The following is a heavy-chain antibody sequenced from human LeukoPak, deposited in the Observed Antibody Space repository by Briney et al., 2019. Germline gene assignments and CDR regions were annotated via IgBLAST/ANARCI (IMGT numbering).Heavy chain of an antibody. CDR2: IIPILGIA. V-gene: IGHV1-69*04. CDR1: GGTFSSYA. Sequence: GASVKVSCKASGGTFSSYAISWVRQAPGQGLEWMGRIIPILGIANYAQKFQGRVTITADNSTSTAYMELSSLRSEDTAVYYCARADSSSSAFDYWGQGTLVTVSS. CDR3: ARADSSSSAFDY. J-gene: IGHJ4*02. D-gene: IGHD6-6*01.